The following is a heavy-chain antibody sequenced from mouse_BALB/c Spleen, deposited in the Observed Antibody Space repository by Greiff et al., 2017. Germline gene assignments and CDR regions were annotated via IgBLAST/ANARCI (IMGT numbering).Heavy chain of an antibody. V-gene: IGHV1-4*01. CDR2: INPSSGYT. CDR3: ARSRDYRYSYAMDY. Sequence: VKLMESGAELARPGASVKMSCKASGYTFTSYTMHWVKQRPGQGLEWIGYINPSSGYTNYNQKFKDKATLTADKSSSTAYMQLSSLTSEDSAVYYCARSRDYRYSYAMDYWGQGTSVTVSS. D-gene: IGHD2-14*01. CDR1: GYTFTSYT. J-gene: IGHJ4*01.